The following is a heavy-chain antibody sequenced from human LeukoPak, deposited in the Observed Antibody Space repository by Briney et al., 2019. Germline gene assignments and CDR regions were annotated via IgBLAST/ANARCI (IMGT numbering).Heavy chain of an antibody. CDR1: GFTFSSYS. CDR3: AKDPDDGFLEWLFPDY. Sequence: GSLRLSCAASGFTFSSYSMNWVRQAPGKGLEWVSYISSSSNTMYYADSVKGRFTISRDNSKNTLYLQMNSLRAEDTAVYYCAKDPDDGFLEWLFPDYWGQGTLVTVSS. CDR2: ISSSSNTM. D-gene: IGHD3-3*01. J-gene: IGHJ4*02. V-gene: IGHV3-48*01.